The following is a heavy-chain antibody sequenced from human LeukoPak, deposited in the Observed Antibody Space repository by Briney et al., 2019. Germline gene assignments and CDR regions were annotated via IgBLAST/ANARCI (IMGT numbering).Heavy chain of an antibody. V-gene: IGHV4-30-4*08. D-gene: IGHD2-15*01. J-gene: IGHJ4*02. CDR2: IYHSGTT. CDR1: GDSINSGEHY. CDR3: ARVQYCSGGSCHNLRLFDQ. Sequence: SQTLSLTCTASGDSINSGEHYWSWIRQPPGKGLEWIGHIYHSGTTYYNPSVKSRMTISVDTSKNQFSLNLRSVTAVDTAVYYCARVQYCSGGSCHNLRLFDQWGQGTLVTVSS.